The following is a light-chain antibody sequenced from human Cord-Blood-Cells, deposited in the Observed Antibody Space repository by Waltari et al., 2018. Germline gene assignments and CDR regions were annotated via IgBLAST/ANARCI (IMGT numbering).Light chain of an antibody. V-gene: IGLV2-14*01. CDR2: DVS. Sequence: QSALTHPASVSGSPGQSITISCTGTSSDVGGYNDVSWYQQHPGKAPKLMIYDVSNRPSGVSNRFSGSKSGNTASLTISGLQAEDEADYYCSSYTSSSTLYVFGTGTKVTVL. J-gene: IGLJ1*01. CDR1: SSDVGGYND. CDR3: SSYTSSSTLYV.